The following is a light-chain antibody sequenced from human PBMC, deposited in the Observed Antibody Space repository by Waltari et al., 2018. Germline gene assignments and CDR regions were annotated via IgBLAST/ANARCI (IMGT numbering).Light chain of an antibody. CDR2: AVN. Sequence: QSALTQPASVSGSPGQSITISCTGTSSDVGNYQRVSWYQHTPGKAPKRMIYAVNKRPSGVSDRFSGSKSGYMASLTISGLQPEDEAEYFCSSYAGSSKGVFGGGTKVTVL. CDR3: SSYAGSSKGV. CDR1: SSDVGNYQR. V-gene: IGLV2-23*02. J-gene: IGLJ2*01.